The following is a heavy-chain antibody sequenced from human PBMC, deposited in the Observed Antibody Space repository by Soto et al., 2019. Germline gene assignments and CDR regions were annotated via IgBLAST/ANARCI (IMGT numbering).Heavy chain of an antibody. D-gene: IGHD3-22*01. Sequence: QVKLVQSGTEVKQPGASMKVSCKASGYSFATSGISWVRQAPGQGLEWMGWISAYNGNTNYDQKLQDRVTMTTATSTSTAYLELRNLRSDDTAVYYCARAGQYYDSSGYANWGQGTLVTVS. J-gene: IGHJ4*02. CDR3: ARAGQYYDSSGYAN. CDR2: ISAYNGNT. V-gene: IGHV1-18*01. CDR1: GYSFATSG.